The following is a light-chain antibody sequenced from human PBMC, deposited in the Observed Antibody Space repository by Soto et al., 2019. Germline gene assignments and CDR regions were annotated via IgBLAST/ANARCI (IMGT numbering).Light chain of an antibody. V-gene: IGKV1-5*03. J-gene: IGKJ4*01. CDR3: HQHDNSPLT. CDR1: QSVNTW. CDR2: KSS. Sequence: DVLLTQSPSTLSASVGDRVTITCRASQSVNTWLAWYQQKPGRAPNLLIHKSSTLATWLPSRFSGSGSGTEFTLSISSLQPDDFAAYYCHQHDNSPLTFGGGTKVEIK.